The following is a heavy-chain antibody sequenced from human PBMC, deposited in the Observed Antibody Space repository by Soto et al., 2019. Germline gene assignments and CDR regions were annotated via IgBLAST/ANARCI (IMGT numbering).Heavy chain of an antibody. D-gene: IGHD5-12*01. Sequence: QLQLQESGPGLVKPSETLSLTCTVSGGSISSSSYYWGWIRQPPGKGLEWIGSIYYSGSTYYNPSHKSRVTISVDTSKHQFSLKLSSVTAADTAVYYCARGTQKMATIRGAFDIWGQGTMVTVSS. CDR2: IYYSGST. CDR3: ARGTQKMATIRGAFDI. V-gene: IGHV4-39*01. CDR1: GGSISSSSYY. J-gene: IGHJ3*02.